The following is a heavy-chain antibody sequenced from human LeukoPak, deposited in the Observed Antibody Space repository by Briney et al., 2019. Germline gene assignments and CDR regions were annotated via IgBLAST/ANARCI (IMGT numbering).Heavy chain of an antibody. CDR1: GYSFTSYW. J-gene: IGHJ4*02. Sequence: GESLKISCKGSGYSFTSYWIGWVRQMPGKGLEWMGIIYPGDSDTRYSPSFQGHVTISADKSISTAYLQWSSLKASDTAMYYCARLSNYYDSSGYYYPRYYFDYWGQGTLVTVSS. D-gene: IGHD3-22*01. CDR3: ARLSNYYDSSGYYYPRYYFDY. CDR2: IYPGDSDT. V-gene: IGHV5-51*01.